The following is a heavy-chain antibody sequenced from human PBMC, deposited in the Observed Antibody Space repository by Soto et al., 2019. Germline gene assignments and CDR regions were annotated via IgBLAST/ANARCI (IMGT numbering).Heavy chain of an antibody. V-gene: IGHV3-23*01. CDR3: AKDRQPDGLWPFDH. D-gene: IGHD2-8*01. CDR1: GXTFRSYA. Sequence: EVHXXESXXGXXXXGXSXXLSCXASGXTFRSYAMSWVRQAPXXXXXWVSGLIGNGGGISYADSVKGRFTISXDXXXXXXXXXXXXXRVDDTAVYYCAKDRQPDGLWPFDHWGQGTLVTVSS. CDR2: LIGNGGGI. J-gene: IGHJ4*02.